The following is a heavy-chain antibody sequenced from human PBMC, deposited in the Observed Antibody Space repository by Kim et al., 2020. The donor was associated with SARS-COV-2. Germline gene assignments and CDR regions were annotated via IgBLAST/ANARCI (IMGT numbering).Heavy chain of an antibody. CDR3: ARGLGDDGWIHLWSTDDAFDI. D-gene: IGHD5-18*01. CDR2: INHSGST. CDR1: GGSFSGYY. V-gene: IGHV4-34*01. Sequence: SETLSLTCAVYGGSFSGYYWSWIRQPPGKGLEWIGEINHSGSTNYNPSLKSRVTISVDTSKNQFSLKLSSVTAADTAVYYCARGLGDDGWIHLWSTDDAFDIWGQGTMVTVSS. J-gene: IGHJ3*02.